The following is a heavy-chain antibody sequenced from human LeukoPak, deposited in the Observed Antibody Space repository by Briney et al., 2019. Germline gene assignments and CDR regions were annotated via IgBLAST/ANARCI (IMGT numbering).Heavy chain of an antibody. CDR3: ARDPDYYDSSGYSDDAFDI. CDR1: GFTFSSYS. D-gene: IGHD3-22*01. CDR2: ISSSSSYI. V-gene: IGHV3-21*01. Sequence: GGSLRLSCAASGFTFSSYSMNWVRQAPGKGLEWVSSISSSSSYIYYADSVKGRFTISRDNAKNSLYLQMNSLRAEDTAVYYCARDPDYYDSSGYSDDAFDIWGHGTMVTVSS. J-gene: IGHJ3*02.